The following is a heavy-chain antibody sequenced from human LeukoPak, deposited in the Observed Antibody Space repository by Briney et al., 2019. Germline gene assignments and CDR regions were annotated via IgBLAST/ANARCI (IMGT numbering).Heavy chain of an antibody. CDR3: AKEASLIWFGVPNYFDY. J-gene: IGHJ4*02. CDR1: GFTFSSYG. D-gene: IGHD3-10*01. Sequence: GGSLRLSCAASGFTFSSYGMHWVRQAPGKGLEWVAFIRYDGSNKYYADSVKGRFTISRDNSKNTLYLQMNSLRAEDTAVYCCAKEASLIWFGVPNYFDYWGQGTLVTVSS. CDR2: IRYDGSNK. V-gene: IGHV3-30*02.